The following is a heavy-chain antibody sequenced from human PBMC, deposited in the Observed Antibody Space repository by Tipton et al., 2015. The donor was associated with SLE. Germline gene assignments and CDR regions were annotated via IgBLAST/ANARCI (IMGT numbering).Heavy chain of an antibody. CDR2: IIPIFGTA. Sequence: QLVQSGPEVKKPGSSVKVSCKASGGTFSSYAISWVRQAPGQGLEWMGGIIPIFGTANYAQKFQGRVTITADESTSTAYMELSSLRSEDTAVYYCARGRTYYYDSRVPFDYWGQGTLVTVSS. J-gene: IGHJ4*02. CDR1: GGTFSSYA. V-gene: IGHV1-69*01. CDR3: ARGRTYYYDSRVPFDY. D-gene: IGHD3-22*01.